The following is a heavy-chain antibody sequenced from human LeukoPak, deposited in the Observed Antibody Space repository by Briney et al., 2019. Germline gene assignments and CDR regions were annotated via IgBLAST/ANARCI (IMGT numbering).Heavy chain of an antibody. V-gene: IGHV4-59*01. Sequence: PSETLSLTCSVSGDSLGIYKWSWIRQPPGKGLEWIAHISSSGSAIYNPSLMSGVSMSVDTSKNQFSLRLTSVTAADTAVYYCAREWSGFDFWGQGTTVTVSS. CDR3: AREWSGFDF. J-gene: IGHJ3*01. D-gene: IGHD2-15*01. CDR2: ISSSGSA. CDR1: GDSLGIYK.